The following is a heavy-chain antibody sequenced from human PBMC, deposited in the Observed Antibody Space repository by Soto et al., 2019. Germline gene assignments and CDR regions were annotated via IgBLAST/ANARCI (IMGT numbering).Heavy chain of an antibody. J-gene: IGHJ3*02. CDR2: IIPIFGTA. Sequence: SVKVSCKASGGTFSSYAISWVRQAPGQGLEWMGGIIPIFGTANYAQKFQGRVTITADKSTSTAYMELSSLRSKDTAVDYCATSAYSRSYRGTKDAFDIWGQGTRVTVS. V-gene: IGHV1-69*06. CDR1: GGTFSSYA. D-gene: IGHD6-6*01. CDR3: ATSAYSRSYRGTKDAFDI.